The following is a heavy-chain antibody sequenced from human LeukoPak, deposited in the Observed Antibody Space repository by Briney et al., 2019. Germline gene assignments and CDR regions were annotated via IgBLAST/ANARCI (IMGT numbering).Heavy chain of an antibody. D-gene: IGHD6-25*01. J-gene: IGHJ4*02. V-gene: IGHV3-30-3*01. CDR1: GFSFSNYW. Sequence: GGSLRLSCAASGFSFSNYWMHWVRQAPDKGLDWVAEISSDGNKEFYADSVKGRFIISRDNSKNTVFLQMNSLRGEDTAVYYCVRDFSGKWSLEYWGQGTLVTVSS. CDR3: VRDFSGKWSLEY. CDR2: ISSDGNKE.